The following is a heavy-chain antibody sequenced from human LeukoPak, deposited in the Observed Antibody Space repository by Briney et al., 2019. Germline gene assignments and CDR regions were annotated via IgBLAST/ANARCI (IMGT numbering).Heavy chain of an antibody. V-gene: IGHV4-59*01. CDR1: GGSISSYY. Sequence: SGTLSLTCTVSGGSISSYYWSWIRQPPGKGLEWIGYIYYSGSTNYNPSLKSRVTISVDTSKNQFSLQLSSVTAADTAVYYCARDPYSGNYGNYYYYYMDVWGKGTTVTISS. CDR2: IYYSGST. D-gene: IGHD1-26*01. CDR3: ARDPYSGNYGNYYYYYMDV. J-gene: IGHJ6*03.